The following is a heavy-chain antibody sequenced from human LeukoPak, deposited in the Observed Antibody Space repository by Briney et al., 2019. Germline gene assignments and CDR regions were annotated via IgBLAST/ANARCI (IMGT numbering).Heavy chain of an antibody. CDR1: GGSISSYY. CDR2: LYYSGST. CDR3: ASRRVGAFDY. D-gene: IGHD1-26*01. Sequence: PSEPLSLTCTVSGGSISSYYWSWLRQPPGKGLEWLGYLYYSGSTNYTPSLKSRVTISIDTSKNQFSLKVSSVTAADTAVYYCASRRVGAFDYWGQGTLVTVSS. V-gene: IGHV4-59*08. J-gene: IGHJ4*02.